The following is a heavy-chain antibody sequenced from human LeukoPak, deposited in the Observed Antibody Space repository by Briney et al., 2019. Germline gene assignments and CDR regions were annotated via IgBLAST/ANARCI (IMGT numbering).Heavy chain of an antibody. D-gene: IGHD2-15*01. V-gene: IGHV3-13*04. Sequence: PGGSLRLSCAASGFTLSSYDMPWVRQTPGNGLEWVSAIGSGGDTYYPGSVKGRFTISREDAKNSVYLEMSSLRAGDTAVYYCARGHCSSGTRCPTGHDYFYGMDVWGQGTTVTVSS. CDR2: IGSGGDT. J-gene: IGHJ6*02. CDR3: ARGHCSSGTRCPTGHDYFYGMDV. CDR1: GFTLSSYD.